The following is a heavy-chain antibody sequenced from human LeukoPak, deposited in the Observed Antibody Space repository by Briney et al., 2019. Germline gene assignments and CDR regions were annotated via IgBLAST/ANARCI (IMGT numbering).Heavy chain of an antibody. Sequence: GGSLRLSCAASGFTFSDYYMSWIRQAPGKGLEWVSYISSSGSTIYYADSVKGRFTISRDNAKNSLYLQMNSLRAEDTAVYYCAKGRYSGSYYMLYTFDYWGQGTLVTVSS. CDR1: GFTFSDYY. CDR2: ISSSGSTI. V-gene: IGHV3-11*01. CDR3: AKGRYSGSYYMLYTFDY. J-gene: IGHJ4*02. D-gene: IGHD1-26*01.